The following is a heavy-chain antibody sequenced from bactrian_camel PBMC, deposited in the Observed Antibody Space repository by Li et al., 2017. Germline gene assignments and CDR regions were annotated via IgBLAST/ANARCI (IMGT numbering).Heavy chain of an antibody. D-gene: IGHD5*01. Sequence: HVQLVESGGGLVQPGGSLRLSCTASGFPFSSYGMSWIRQAPGKGLEWVSSIRIDGTNTHYADSVNGRFTISKDSAKNTLFLRLTSLNTEDSATYYCAARKWPGCGLGTPAFDYWGQGTQVTVS. J-gene: IGHJ4*01. V-gene: IGHV3S7*01. CDR3: AARKWPGCGLGTPAFDY. CDR1: GFPFSSYG. CDR2: IRIDGTNT.